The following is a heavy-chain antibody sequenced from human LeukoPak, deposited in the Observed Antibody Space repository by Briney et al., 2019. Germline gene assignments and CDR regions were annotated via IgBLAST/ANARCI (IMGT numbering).Heavy chain of an antibody. V-gene: IGHV1-69*13. CDR1: GGTFSSYA. Sequence: SVKVSCKASGGTFSSYAISWVRQAPGQGLEWMGGIIPIFGTANYAQKFQGRVTIAADESTSTAYMELSSLRSEDTAVYYCAAHDYGDYWYVYWGQGTLVTVSS. CDR3: AAHDYGDYWYVY. D-gene: IGHD4-17*01. J-gene: IGHJ4*02. CDR2: IIPIFGTA.